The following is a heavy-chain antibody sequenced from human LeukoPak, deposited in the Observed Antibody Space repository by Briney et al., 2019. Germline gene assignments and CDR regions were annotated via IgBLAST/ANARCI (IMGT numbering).Heavy chain of an antibody. V-gene: IGHV4-4*02. CDR2: IFHSGTT. Sequence: QVQLQESGPGLVKPSGTLSLTCAVSGASISRGTWWNWVRLPPGKGLEWIGDIFHSGTTNYNPSLKSRLTISVDMSKNQFSLELTSVTAADTAVYYCARDSGMGAPDYFDYWGQGTLVTVSS. CDR3: ARDSGMGAPDYFDY. J-gene: IGHJ4*02. CDR1: GASISRGTW. D-gene: IGHD1-26*01.